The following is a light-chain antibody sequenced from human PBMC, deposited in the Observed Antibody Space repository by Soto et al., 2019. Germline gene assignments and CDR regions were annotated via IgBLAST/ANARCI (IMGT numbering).Light chain of an antibody. CDR1: VSDFGNYKF. J-gene: IGLJ1*01. CDR3: RSYTGSSTLV. Sequence: QSVLTQPASVSGSPGQSITISCTGTVSDFGNYKFVSWFQQHPGKAPKLMIYEVANRSSGVSNRFSGSKSGNTAYLIISGLQADDEADYYCRSYTGSSTLVCGPGTKLTVL. CDR2: EVA. V-gene: IGLV2-14*01.